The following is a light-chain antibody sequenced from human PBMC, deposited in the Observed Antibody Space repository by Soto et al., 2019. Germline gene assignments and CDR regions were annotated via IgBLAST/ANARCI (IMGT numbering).Light chain of an antibody. CDR1: QNVGIN. Sequence: EIVTTQSPATLSVFPGERVTLSCKTSQNVGINITWYQQRPCQAPRLLMFEASTRATGIPARFSGGGSGTEFTLTISSLQSEDLAVYCCMRCNHWPPRTFGHGTKVEVK. J-gene: IGKJ1*01. CDR3: MRCNHWPPRT. CDR2: EAS. V-gene: IGKV3-15*01.